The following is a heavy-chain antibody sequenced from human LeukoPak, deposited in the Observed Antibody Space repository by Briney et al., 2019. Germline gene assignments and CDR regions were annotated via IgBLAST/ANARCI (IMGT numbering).Heavy chain of an antibody. V-gene: IGHV3-21*01. Sequence: PGGSLRLSCAASGFTFSSYSMNWVRQAPGKGLEWVSSISSSSSYIYYADSVKGRFTISRDNAKNSLYLQMNSLRAEDTAVHYCARDPGLSGAFDIWGQGTMVTVSS. D-gene: IGHD1-14*01. CDR3: ARDPGLSGAFDI. J-gene: IGHJ3*02. CDR1: GFTFSSYS. CDR2: ISSSSSYI.